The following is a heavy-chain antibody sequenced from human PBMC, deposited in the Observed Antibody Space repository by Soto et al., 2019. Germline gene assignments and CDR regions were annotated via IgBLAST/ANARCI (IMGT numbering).Heavy chain of an antibody. D-gene: IGHD3-22*01. V-gene: IGHV3-49*04. J-gene: IGHJ4*02. Sequence: GGSLRLSCTASGFTFGDYAMSWARQAPGKGLEWVGFIRSKAYGGTTEYAASVKGRFTISRDDSKSIAYLQMNSLKTEDTAVYYCTRSPPLVSSGYYLDYWGQGTLVTVSS. CDR2: IRSKAYGGTT. CDR3: TRSPPLVSSGYYLDY. CDR1: GFTFGDYA.